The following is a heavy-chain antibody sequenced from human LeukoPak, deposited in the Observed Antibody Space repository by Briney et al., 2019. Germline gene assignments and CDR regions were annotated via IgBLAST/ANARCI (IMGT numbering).Heavy chain of an antibody. J-gene: IGHJ6*02. Sequence: GASVKVSCKASGYTFISYGITWVRQAPGQGLEWMGWISAYNGKTNYAQKLQGRVIMTTDTSTYTAYMELRSLRSDDTAVYYCARVPRVGGSRTYYYYGMDVWGQGTTVTVSS. CDR1: GYTFISYG. V-gene: IGHV1-18*01. CDR2: ISAYNGKT. CDR3: ARVPRVGGSRTYYYYGMDV. D-gene: IGHD2-15*01.